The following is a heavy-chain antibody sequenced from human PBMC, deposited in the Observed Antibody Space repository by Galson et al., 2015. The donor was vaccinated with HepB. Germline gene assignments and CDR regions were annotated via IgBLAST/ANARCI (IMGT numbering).Heavy chain of an antibody. CDR2: IYYSGST. V-gene: IGHV5-51*01. J-gene: IGHJ4*02. Sequence: SGAEVKKPGESLKISCKGSGYSFTSYWIGWVRQMPGKGLEWIGTIYYSGSTKYNPSLKSRVTISLDTSKNQFSLKLTSVTAADTAVYHCALRLVAPLASDYWGQGTLVTVSS. D-gene: IGHD2-15*01. CDR1: GYSFTSYW. CDR3: ALRLVAPLASDY.